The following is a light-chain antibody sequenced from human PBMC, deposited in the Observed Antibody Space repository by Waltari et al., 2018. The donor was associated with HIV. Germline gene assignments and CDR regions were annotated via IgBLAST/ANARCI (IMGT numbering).Light chain of an antibody. V-gene: IGKV3-15*01. CDR2: GAS. CDR1: QSISNN. CDR3: QQYNDFPLT. J-gene: IGKJ4*02. Sequence: EIVMTQSPATLSVSPGERATLSCRASQSISNNLAWYQQNPCQAPRLLIYGASTKDTAIPARFSGSGSGTEFTLTISSLQSEDFAVYYCQQYNDFPLTFGGGTKVEIK.